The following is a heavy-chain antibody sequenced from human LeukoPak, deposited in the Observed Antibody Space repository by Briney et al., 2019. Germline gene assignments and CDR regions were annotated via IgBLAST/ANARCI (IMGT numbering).Heavy chain of an antibody. V-gene: IGHV1-46*01. J-gene: IGHJ6*03. CDR3: ARSPAMVRGVRYYYMDV. D-gene: IGHD3-10*01. Sequence: ASVKVSCKASGYTFTSYYMHWVRQAPGQGLEWMGIINPSGGSTSYAQKFQGRVTITRNTSISTAYMELSSLRSEDTAVYYCARSPAMVRGVRYYYMDVWGKGTTVTVSS. CDR2: INPSGGST. CDR1: GYTFTSYY.